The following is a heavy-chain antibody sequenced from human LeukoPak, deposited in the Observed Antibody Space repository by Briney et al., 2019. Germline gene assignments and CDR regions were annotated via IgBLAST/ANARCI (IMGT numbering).Heavy chain of an antibody. V-gene: IGHV4-34*01. CDR1: GESFSGYY. D-gene: IGHD3-10*01. J-gene: IGHJ5*02. CDR2: INHSGST. CDR3: ARGPRITMVRGVIRGRWFDP. Sequence: SETLSLTCAVYGESFSGYYWSWIRQPPGKGLEWIGEINHSGSTNYNPSLKSRVTISVDTSKNQFSLKLSSVTAADTAVYYCARGPRITMVRGVIRGRWFDPWGQGTLVTVSS.